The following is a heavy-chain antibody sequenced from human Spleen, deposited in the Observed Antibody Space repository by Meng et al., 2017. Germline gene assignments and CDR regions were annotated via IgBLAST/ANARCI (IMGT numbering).Heavy chain of an antibody. CDR2: IKEDGGEK. Sequence: GESLKISCAASGFTFSSYWMRWVRQAPGKGLEWVANIKEDGGEKYYVDSVKGRFTISRDNAKNSLYLQMNSLRAEDTAVYYCARGPTTMAHDFDYWGQGTLVTVSS. D-gene: IGHD4-11*01. V-gene: IGHV3-7*01. CDR1: GFTFSSYW. J-gene: IGHJ4*02. CDR3: ARGPTTMAHDFDY.